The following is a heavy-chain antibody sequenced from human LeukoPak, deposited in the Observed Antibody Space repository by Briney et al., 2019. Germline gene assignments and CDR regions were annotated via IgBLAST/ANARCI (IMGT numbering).Heavy chain of an antibody. D-gene: IGHD3-3*01. CDR2: IYHGGST. CDR1: GYSISSGYY. CDR3: ASIYDFWSGYLRHDAFDI. V-gene: IGHV4-38-2*01. J-gene: IGHJ3*02. Sequence: SETLSLTCAVSGYSISSGYYWGWIRQPPGKGLEWIGSIYHGGSTYYNPSLNSRVTISVDTSKNQFSLKLSSVTAADTAVYYCASIYDFWSGYLRHDAFDIWGQGTMVTVSS.